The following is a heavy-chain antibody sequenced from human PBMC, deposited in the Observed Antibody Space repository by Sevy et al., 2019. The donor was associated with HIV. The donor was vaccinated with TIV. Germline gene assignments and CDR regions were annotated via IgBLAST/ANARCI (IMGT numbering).Heavy chain of an antibody. J-gene: IGHJ4*02. CDR2: IKQDMSEK. Sequence: GGSLRLSCAASTFTFTNYPMNWVRQAPGKGLEWVANIKQDMSEKYYADSVKGRFTISRDNARNSLYLQMESLRAEDTAVYYCARAQQVTMLVVIGGLYFDFWGQGTLVTVSS. CDR3: ARAQQVTMLVVIGGLYFDF. D-gene: IGHD3-22*01. V-gene: IGHV3-7*01. CDR1: TFTFTNYP.